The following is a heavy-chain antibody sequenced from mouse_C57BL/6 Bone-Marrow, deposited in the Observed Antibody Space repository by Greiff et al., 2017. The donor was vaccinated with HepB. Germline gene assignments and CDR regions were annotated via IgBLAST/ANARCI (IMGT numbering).Heavy chain of an antibody. CDR3: TRASSYDYCAMDY. J-gene: IGHJ4*01. CDR2: IDPGNSDT. Sequence: VQLQQSGTVLARPGASVKMSCKTSGYTFTSYWMHWVKQRPGQGLEWIGAIDPGNSDTSYNQKFKGKAKVTAVTSASTAYMELSSLTTEDSAVYYYTRASSYDYCAMDYWGRGTGVTVTA. V-gene: IGHV1-5*01. CDR1: GYTFTSYW. D-gene: IGHD1-1*01.